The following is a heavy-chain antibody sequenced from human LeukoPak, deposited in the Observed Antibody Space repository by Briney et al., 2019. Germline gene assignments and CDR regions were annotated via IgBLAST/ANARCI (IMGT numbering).Heavy chain of an antibody. CDR2: IYYSGST. D-gene: IGHD3-22*01. J-gene: IGHJ2*01. CDR3: ARVGTPGYYDSSGYMSRYFDL. Sequence: PSGTLSLTRTVSGGSISSSNYYWDWIRQPPGKGLEWIGSIYYSGSTYYNPSLKSRVTISVDTSKNQFSLKLSSVTAADTAVYYCARVGTPGYYDSSGYMSRYFDLWGRGTLVTVSS. V-gene: IGHV4-39*01. CDR1: GGSISSSNYY.